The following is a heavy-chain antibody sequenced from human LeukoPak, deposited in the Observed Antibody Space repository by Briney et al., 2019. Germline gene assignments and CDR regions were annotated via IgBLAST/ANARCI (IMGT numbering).Heavy chain of an antibody. D-gene: IGHD5-18*01. Sequence: ASVKVSCKASGYTFTGYYIHWVRQAPGQGLEWMGWINPNSGGTNYAQKFQGRVTMTRDTSINTAYMELNRLRSDDTAVYYCTRANVHTAMPYDYWGQGALVTVSS. V-gene: IGHV1-2*02. J-gene: IGHJ4*02. CDR2: INPNSGGT. CDR1: GYTFTGYY. CDR3: TRANVHTAMPYDY.